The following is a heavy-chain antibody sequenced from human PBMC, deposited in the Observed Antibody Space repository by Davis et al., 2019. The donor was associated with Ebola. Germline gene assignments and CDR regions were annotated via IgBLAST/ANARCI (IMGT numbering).Heavy chain of an antibody. CDR1: GYRFTYYG. V-gene: IGHV1-18*01. CDR3: ARDLGWFGELLSYYFDY. D-gene: IGHD3-10*01. Sequence: AASVKVSCKASGYRFTYYGVSWVRQAPGQGFEWMGWISAYNGNTNYAQKLQGRVTMTTDTSTSTAYMELRSLRSDDTAVYYCARDLGWFGELLSYYFDYWGQGTLVTVSS. CDR2: ISAYNGNT. J-gene: IGHJ4*02.